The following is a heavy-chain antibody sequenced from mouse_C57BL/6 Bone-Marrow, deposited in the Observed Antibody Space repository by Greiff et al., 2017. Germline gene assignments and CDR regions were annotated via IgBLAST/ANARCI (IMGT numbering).Heavy chain of an antibody. CDR3: AKVTTVVAIDY. CDR2: IYPGSGST. V-gene: IGHV1-55*01. D-gene: IGHD1-1*01. Sequence: QVQLQQPGAELVKPGASVKMSCKASGYTFTSYWITWVKQRPGQGLEWIGDIYPGSGSTNYNEKFKGKATLTVDTSSSTAYMQLSSLTSEDSAVYYFAKVTTVVAIDYWGQGTTLTVSS. CDR1: GYTFTSYW. J-gene: IGHJ2*01.